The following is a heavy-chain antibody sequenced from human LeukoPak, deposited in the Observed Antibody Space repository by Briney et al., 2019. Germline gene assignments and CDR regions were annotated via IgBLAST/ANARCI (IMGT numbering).Heavy chain of an antibody. V-gene: IGHV3-13*01. CDR1: GFTFSSYD. J-gene: IGHJ2*01. D-gene: IGHD6-13*01. CDR2: IGTAGDT. Sequence: GGSLRLSCAASGFTFSSYDMHWVRQATGKGLEWVSAIGTAGDTYYPGSVKGRFTISRENAKNSLYLQMNSLRAGDTAVYYCARVRLGSSWARNWYFDLWGRGTLVTVSS. CDR3: ARVRLGSSWARNWYFDL.